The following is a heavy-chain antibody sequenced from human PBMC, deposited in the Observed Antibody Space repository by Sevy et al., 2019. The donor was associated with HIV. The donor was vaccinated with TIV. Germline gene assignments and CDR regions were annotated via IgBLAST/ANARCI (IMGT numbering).Heavy chain of an antibody. CDR3: ARAAAEYYYGMDV. V-gene: IGHV4-59*01. Sequence: SEILSLICTVSGVSISGYYWSWIRQSPGKGLAWIGYMYYSGMTNYNPSLKSRVTISDDTSKNQFSLKLNSVTAADTAVYYCARAAAEYYYGMDVWGQGTKVTVSS. CDR1: GVSISGYY. J-gene: IGHJ6*02. D-gene: IGHD6-13*01. CDR2: MYYSGMT.